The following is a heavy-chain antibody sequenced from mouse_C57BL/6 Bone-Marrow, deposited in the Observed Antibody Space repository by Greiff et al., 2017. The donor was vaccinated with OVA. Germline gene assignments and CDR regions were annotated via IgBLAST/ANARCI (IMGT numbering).Heavy chain of an antibody. J-gene: IGHJ3*01. D-gene: IGHD1-1*01. V-gene: IGHV1-19*01. CDR1: GYTFTDYY. CDR2: INPYNGGT. Sequence: DVQLQESGPVLVKPGASVKMSCKASGYTFTDYYMNWVKQSHGKSLEWIGVINPYNGGTSYNQKFKGKATLTVDKSSSTAYMELNSLTSEDSAVYYCASPLLPFAYWGQGTLVTVSA. CDR3: ASPLLPFAY.